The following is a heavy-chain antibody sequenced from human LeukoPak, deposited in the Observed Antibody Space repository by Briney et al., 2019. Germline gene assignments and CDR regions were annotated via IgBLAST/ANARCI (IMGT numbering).Heavy chain of an antibody. J-gene: IGHJ3*02. D-gene: IGHD3-9*01. Sequence: SVKVSCKASGGTFSSYAISWVRQAPGQGLEWMGGIIPIFGTANYAQKFQGRVTITADESTSTAYMELSSLRSEDTAVYYCARSYDILTGYLDYDAFDIWGQGTMVTVSS. CDR1: GGTFSSYA. CDR2: IIPIFGTA. CDR3: ARSYDILTGYLDYDAFDI. V-gene: IGHV1-69*01.